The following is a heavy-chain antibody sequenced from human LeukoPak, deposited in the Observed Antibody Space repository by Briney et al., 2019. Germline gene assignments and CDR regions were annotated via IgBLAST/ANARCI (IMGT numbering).Heavy chain of an antibody. CDR2: VKQDGSEK. J-gene: IGHJ4*02. V-gene: IGHV3-7*01. D-gene: IGHD3-22*01. CDR1: GFTFSSYW. Sequence: GGSLRLSCAASGFTFSSYWMSWVRQAPGKGLEWVANVKQDGSEKYYVDSVKGRFTISRDNAKNSLYLQMNSLRAEDTAVYYCARDYYDSSGYQYYFDYWGQGTLVTVSS. CDR3: ARDYYDSSGYQYYFDY.